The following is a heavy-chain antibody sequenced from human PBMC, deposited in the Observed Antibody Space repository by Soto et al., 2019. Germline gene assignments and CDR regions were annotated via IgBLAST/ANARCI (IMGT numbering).Heavy chain of an antibody. CDR3: ARHYASRRDTPMVTPYYYYGMDV. D-gene: IGHD5-18*01. J-gene: IGHJ6*02. V-gene: IGHV5-51*01. CDR2: IYPGDSDT. Sequence: XESLKVSWQCSGDSFTSYGIGLVRQMRGKGLEWMGIIYPGDSDTRYSPSFQGQVTISADKSISTAYLQWSSLKASDTAMYYCARHYASRRDTPMVTPYYYYGMDVWGQGTTVTVSS. CDR1: GDSFTSYG.